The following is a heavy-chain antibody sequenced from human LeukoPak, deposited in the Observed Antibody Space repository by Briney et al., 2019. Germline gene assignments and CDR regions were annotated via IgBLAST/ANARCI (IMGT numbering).Heavy chain of an antibody. D-gene: IGHD1-26*01. Sequence: GGSLRLSCAASGFTFSSYWMSWVRQAPGKGLEWVSGINWNGGSTGYADSVKGRFTISRDNAKNSLYLQMNSLRAEDTALYYCARDEGGSYLGIDYWGQGTLVTVSS. CDR3: ARDEGGSYLGIDY. V-gene: IGHV3-20*04. CDR1: GFTFSSYW. CDR2: INWNGGST. J-gene: IGHJ4*02.